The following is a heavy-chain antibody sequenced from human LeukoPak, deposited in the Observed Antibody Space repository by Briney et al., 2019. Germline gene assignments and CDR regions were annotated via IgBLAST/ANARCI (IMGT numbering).Heavy chain of an antibody. D-gene: IGHD3/OR15-3a*01. CDR1: GDSMSDSY. CDR3: ARESALGWNPLYYFDY. CDR2: IYASGST. J-gene: IGHJ4*02. V-gene: IGHV4-4*07. Sequence: SETLSLTCTVSGDSMSDSYWSWIRQPAGKGLEWIGRIYASGSTNYNPSLKSRVTMSVDTSKNQFSLKLSSVTAADTAVYYCARESALGWNPLYYFDYWGQGTLVTVSS.